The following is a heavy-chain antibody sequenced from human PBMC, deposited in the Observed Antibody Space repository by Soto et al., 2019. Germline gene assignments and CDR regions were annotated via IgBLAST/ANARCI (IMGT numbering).Heavy chain of an antibody. D-gene: IGHD6-13*01. CDR2: IYYSGST. CDR3: ARESEYSSSPNWFDP. CDR1: GGSISSGGYY. J-gene: IGHJ5*02. V-gene: IGHV4-31*03. Sequence: TLSLTCTVSGGSISSGGYYWSWIRQHPGKGLEWIGYIYYSGSTYYNPSLKSRVTISVDTSKNQFSLKLSSVTAADTAVYYCARESEYSSSPNWFDPWGQGTLVTVSS.